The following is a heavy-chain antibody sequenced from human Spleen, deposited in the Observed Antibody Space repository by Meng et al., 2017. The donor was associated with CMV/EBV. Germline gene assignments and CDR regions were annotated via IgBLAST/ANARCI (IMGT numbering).Heavy chain of an antibody. CDR1: GFTFRSYA. Sequence: GESLKISCAASGFTFRSYAMHWVRQAPGKGLEWVAVISYDGSNKYYADSVKGRFTISRDNSKNTLYLQMNSLRAEDTAVYYCARAGSYYDSSGYYRPNYFDYWGQGTLVTVSS. J-gene: IGHJ4*02. CDR3: ARAGSYYDSSGYYRPNYFDY. V-gene: IGHV3-30*04. D-gene: IGHD3-22*01. CDR2: ISYDGSNK.